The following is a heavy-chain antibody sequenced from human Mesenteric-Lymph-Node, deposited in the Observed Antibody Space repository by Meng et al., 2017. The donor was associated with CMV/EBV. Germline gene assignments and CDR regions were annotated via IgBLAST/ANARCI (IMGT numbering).Heavy chain of an antibody. V-gene: IGHV3-53*01. CDR2: IYSGGST. CDR1: GFTFSSYA. D-gene: IGHD2/OR15-2a*01. Sequence: GESLKISCAASGFTFSSYAMHWVRQAPGKGLEWVSVIYSGGSTYYADSVKGRFTISRDNSKNTLYLQMNSLRAEDTAVYYCARLGNYLLHFDYWGQGTLVTVSS. CDR3: ARLGNYLLHFDY. J-gene: IGHJ4*02.